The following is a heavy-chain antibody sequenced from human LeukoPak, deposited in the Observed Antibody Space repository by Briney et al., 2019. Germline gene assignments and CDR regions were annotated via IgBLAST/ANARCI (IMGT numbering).Heavy chain of an antibody. CDR2: ISYDRSNK. V-gene: IGHV3-30-3*01. D-gene: IGHD6-6*01. J-gene: IGHJ4*02. CDR1: GFTFSSYA. Sequence: PGRSLRLSCAASGFTFSSYAMHWVRQAPGKGLEWVAVISYDRSNKYYADSVKGRFTISRDNSKNTLYLQMNSLRAEDTAVYYCARDLSYSSSFKVRGCDYWGQGTLVTVSS. CDR3: ARDLSYSSSFKVRGCDY.